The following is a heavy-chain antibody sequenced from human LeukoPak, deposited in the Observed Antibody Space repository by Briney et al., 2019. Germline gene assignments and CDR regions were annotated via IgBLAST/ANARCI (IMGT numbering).Heavy chain of an antibody. CDR2: INHSGST. CDR1: GGSFSGYY. J-gene: IGHJ4*02. CDR3: ASGQWLVHDY. Sequence: SETLSLTCAVYGGSFSGYYWSWIRQPPGKGLEWIGEINHSGSTNYNPTLKSRVTISVDTSKNQFSLKLSSVTAADTAVYYCASGQWLVHDYWGQGTLVTVSS. D-gene: IGHD6-19*01. V-gene: IGHV4-34*01.